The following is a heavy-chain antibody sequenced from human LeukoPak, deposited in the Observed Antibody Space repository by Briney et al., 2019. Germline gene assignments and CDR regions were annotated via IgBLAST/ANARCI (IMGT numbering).Heavy chain of an antibody. D-gene: IGHD1-7*01. CDR1: GFTFSSYS. Sequence: GGSLRLSCAASGFTFSSYSMNWVRQAPGKGLEWLSYISSSSSTIYYADSVKGRFTISRDNAKNSLYLQMNSLRAEDTAVYYCARGDNWNYDRPDYWGQGTLVTVSS. J-gene: IGHJ4*02. CDR2: ISSSSSTI. CDR3: ARGDNWNYDRPDY. V-gene: IGHV3-48*01.